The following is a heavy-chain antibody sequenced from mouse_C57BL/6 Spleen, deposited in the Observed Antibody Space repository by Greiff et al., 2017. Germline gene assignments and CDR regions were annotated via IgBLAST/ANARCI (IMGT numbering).Heavy chain of an antibody. J-gene: IGHJ4*01. CDR2: IDPSDSYT. V-gene: IGHV1-69*01. CDR1: GYTFTSYW. CDR3: AKDGYYRGAMDY. Sequence: QVQLQQPGAELVMPGASVKLSCKASGYTFTSYWMHWVKQRPGQGLEWIGEIDPSDSYTNYNQKFKGKSTLTVDKSSSTAYMQLSSLTSEDSAVYYCAKDGYYRGAMDYWGQGTSVTVAS. D-gene: IGHD2-3*01.